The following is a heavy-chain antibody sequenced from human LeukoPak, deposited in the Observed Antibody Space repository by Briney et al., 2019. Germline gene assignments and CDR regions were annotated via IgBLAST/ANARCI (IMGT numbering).Heavy chain of an antibody. D-gene: IGHD1-26*01. CDR2: INPNSGGT. V-gene: IGHV1-2*04. J-gene: IGHJ4*02. CDR3: ARDTHVGAMDY. Sequence: ASVKVSCKASGYTFTGYYMHWVRQAPGQGLKWMGRINPNSGGTNYAQKFQGWVTMTRDTSISTAYMELSRLRSDDTAVYYCARDTHVGAMDYWGQGTLVTVSS. CDR1: GYTFTGYY.